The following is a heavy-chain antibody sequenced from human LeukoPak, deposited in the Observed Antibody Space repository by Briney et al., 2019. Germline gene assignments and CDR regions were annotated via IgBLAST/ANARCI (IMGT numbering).Heavy chain of an antibody. V-gene: IGHV4-39*07. Sequence: SETLSLTCTVSGGSISSSSYYWGWIRQPPGKGLEWIGSIYYSGSTYYNPSLKSRVTISVDTSKNQFSLKLSSVTAADTAVYYCARDQTYYYGSGPRGGMDVWGQGTTVTVSS. J-gene: IGHJ6*02. CDR1: GGSISSSSYY. CDR3: ARDQTYYYGSGPRGGMDV. D-gene: IGHD3-10*01. CDR2: IYYSGST.